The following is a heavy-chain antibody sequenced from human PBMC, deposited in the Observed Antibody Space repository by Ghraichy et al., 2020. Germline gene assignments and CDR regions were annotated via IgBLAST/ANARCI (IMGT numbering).Heavy chain of an antibody. Sequence: SETLSLTCTVSGYSISSGYYWGWIRQPPGKGLEWIGSIYHSGSTYYNPSLKSRVTISVDTSKNQFSLKLSSVTAADTAVYYCVESITMVRGVIMPRFDPWGQGTLVTVSS. CDR2: IYHSGST. CDR1: GYSISSGYY. J-gene: IGHJ5*02. V-gene: IGHV4-38-2*02. CDR3: VESITMVRGVIMPRFDP. D-gene: IGHD3-10*01.